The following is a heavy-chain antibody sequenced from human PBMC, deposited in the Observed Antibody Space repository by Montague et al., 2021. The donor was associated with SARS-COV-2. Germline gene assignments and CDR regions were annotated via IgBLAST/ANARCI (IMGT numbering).Heavy chain of an antibody. CDR2: VNQSGRTT. Sequence: SETLSLTCAVYGGSLTNHYWTWVRQPPGNGLEWVGEVNQSGRTTHYNPSLRSRVTISVDRSNNQVSLTLESVTAADTAVYYCARVPLHFDGFQPPPRAHRSSPWR. D-gene: IGHD3-9*01. CDR3: ARVPLHFDGFQPPPRAHRSSP. V-gene: IGHV4-34*01. J-gene: IGHJ5*02. CDR1: GGSLTNHY.